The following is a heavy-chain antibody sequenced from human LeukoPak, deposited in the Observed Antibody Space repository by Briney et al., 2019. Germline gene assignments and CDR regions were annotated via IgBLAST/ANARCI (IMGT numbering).Heavy chain of an antibody. D-gene: IGHD3-3*01. CDR1: GYSISSGYY. CDR2: IYHSGST. CDR3: ARMGYYDFWSGYYNLYYMDV. Sequence: SETLSLTCTVSGYSISSGYYWGWIRQPPGKGLEWIGSIYHSGSTYYNPSLKSRVTISVDTSKNQLSLKLSSVTAADTAVYYCARMGYYDFWSGYYNLYYMDVWGKGTTVTVSS. V-gene: IGHV4-38-2*02. J-gene: IGHJ6*03.